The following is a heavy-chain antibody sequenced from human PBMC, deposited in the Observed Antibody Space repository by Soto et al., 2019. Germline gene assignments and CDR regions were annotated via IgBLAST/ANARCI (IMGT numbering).Heavy chain of an antibody. CDR3: ARDPTSGELVVDNGFDP. Sequence: QVQLVESGGGVVQPGRSLRLSCAASGFTFSGHPMHWVRQAPGKGLEWVAVISYDGSNKYYADSVKGRFTISRDNSKNTLYLQMNSLRAGDTAVYYCARDPTSGELVVDNGFDPWGQGALVTVSS. CDR2: ISYDGSNK. V-gene: IGHV3-30-3*01. J-gene: IGHJ5*02. CDR1: GFTFSGHP. D-gene: IGHD1-1*01.